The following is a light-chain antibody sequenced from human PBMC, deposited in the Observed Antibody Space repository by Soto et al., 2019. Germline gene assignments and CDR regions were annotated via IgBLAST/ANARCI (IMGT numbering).Light chain of an antibody. CDR1: QSVSSNY. CDR2: GAS. CDR3: QQYGSSLLT. J-gene: IGKJ4*01. Sequence: EIVLTQSPGTLSLSPGERATLSCRASQSVSSNYLAWYQQKPSQAPRLLIYGASSRATGIPDRFSGSGSGTDFTLTISRLEPEDFAVYYCQQYGSSLLTFGGGTKVEIK. V-gene: IGKV3-20*01.